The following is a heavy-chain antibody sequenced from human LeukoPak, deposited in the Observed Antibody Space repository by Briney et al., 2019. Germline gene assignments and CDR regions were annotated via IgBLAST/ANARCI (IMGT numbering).Heavy chain of an antibody. CDR3: AGRTGTTSLDY. V-gene: IGHV1-2*02. J-gene: IGHJ4*02. D-gene: IGHD1-7*01. CDR2: INPNSGGT. Sequence: ASVTVSCKASGYTFIGYYMHWVRQPPGQGLEWMGWINPNSGGTNYAQKFQGRVTMTRDTPISTAYMELSRLRSDDTAVYYCAGRTGTTSLDYWGQGTLVTVSS. CDR1: GYTFIGYY.